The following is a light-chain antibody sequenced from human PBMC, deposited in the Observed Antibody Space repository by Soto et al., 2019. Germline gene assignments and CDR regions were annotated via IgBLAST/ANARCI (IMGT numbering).Light chain of an antibody. J-gene: IGLJ1*01. CDR1: TSNIGAGYD. Sequence: QSVLTQPPSASGTPGQGVTISCSGSTSNIGAGYDVHWYQQLPGTAPKLLIYGNSNRPSGVPDRFSGSKSGTSASLAITGLQAEDEADYYCQSYDSSLSGPSYVFGTGTKVTVL. CDR2: GNS. CDR3: QSYDSSLSGPSYV. V-gene: IGLV1-40*01.